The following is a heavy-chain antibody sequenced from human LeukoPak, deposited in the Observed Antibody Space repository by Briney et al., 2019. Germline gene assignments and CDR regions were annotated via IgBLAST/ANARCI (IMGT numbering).Heavy chain of an antibody. D-gene: IGHD3-3*01. CDR2: ISIDGSTT. CDR3: ARDRLTYYDFWSGTNWFDP. Sequence: GGSLRLSCVGSGFTFSSYWMHWVRQGPGKGLEWVSRISIDGSTTTYADSVKGRFTISRDNAKNTAYLQMNSLRAEDTAVYYCARDRLTYYDFWSGTNWFDPWGQGTLVTVSS. V-gene: IGHV3-74*01. CDR1: GFTFSSYW. J-gene: IGHJ5*02.